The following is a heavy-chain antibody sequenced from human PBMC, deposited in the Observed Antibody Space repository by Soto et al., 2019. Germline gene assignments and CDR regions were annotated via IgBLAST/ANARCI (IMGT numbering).Heavy chain of an antibody. J-gene: IGHJ6*03. D-gene: IGHD2-2*01. CDR1: GYTFTSYY. Sequence: ASVKVSCKASGYTFTSYYINWVRQATGQGPEWMGWMNPNSGNTGYAQKFQGRVTMSRNTSISTAYMELSSLTSDDTAVYYCARAVPAAKLNMDVWGKGTTVTVSS. CDR2: MNPNSGNT. V-gene: IGHV1-8*02. CDR3: ARAVPAAKLNMDV.